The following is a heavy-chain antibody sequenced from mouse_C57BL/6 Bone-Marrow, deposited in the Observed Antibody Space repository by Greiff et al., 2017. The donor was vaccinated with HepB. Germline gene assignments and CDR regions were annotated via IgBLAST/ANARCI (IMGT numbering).Heavy chain of an antibody. Sequence: EVKLMESGGGLVKPGGSLKLSCAASGFTFSSYAMSWVRQTPEKRLEWVATISDGGSYTYYPDNVKGRFTISRDNAKNNLYLQMSHLKSEDTAMYYCAREDITTVVEYYFDYWGQGTTLTVSS. CDR3: AREDITTVVEYYFDY. D-gene: IGHD1-1*01. V-gene: IGHV5-4*01. CDR1: GFTFSSYA. CDR2: ISDGGSYT. J-gene: IGHJ2*01.